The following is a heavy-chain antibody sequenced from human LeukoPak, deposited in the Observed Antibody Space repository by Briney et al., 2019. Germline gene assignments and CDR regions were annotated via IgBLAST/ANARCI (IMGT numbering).Heavy chain of an antibody. Sequence: GGSLRLSCAASGFTFSNYAMNWVRQAPGKGLEWVSTISGSGGSTYYADSVKGRFTISRDNSKNTLYLQMNSLRAEDTAIYYCAVVYGGYNPGAFDIWGQGTMVTVSS. CDR1: GFTFSNYA. CDR3: AVVYGGYNPGAFDI. V-gene: IGHV3-23*01. CDR2: ISGSGGST. J-gene: IGHJ3*02. D-gene: IGHD4-17*01.